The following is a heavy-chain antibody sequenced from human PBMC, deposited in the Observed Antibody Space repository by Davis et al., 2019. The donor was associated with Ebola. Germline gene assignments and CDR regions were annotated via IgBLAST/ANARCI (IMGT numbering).Heavy chain of an antibody. D-gene: IGHD5-24*01. J-gene: IGHJ4*02. CDR1: GFTFSSYS. CDR2: ISSSSSYV. CDR3: ARTRDGYNLMYYFDY. Sequence: GESLKISCAASGFTFSSYSMNWVRQAPGKGLEWVSSISSSSSYVYYADSVKGRFTISRDNAKNSLYLQMNSLRAEDTAVYYCARTRDGYNLMYYFDYWGQGTLVTVSS. V-gene: IGHV3-21*01.